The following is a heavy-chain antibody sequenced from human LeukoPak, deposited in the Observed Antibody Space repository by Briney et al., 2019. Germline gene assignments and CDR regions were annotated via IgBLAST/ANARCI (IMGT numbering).Heavy chain of an antibody. J-gene: IGHJ3*02. D-gene: IGHD2-15*01. Sequence: PGGSLRLSCAVFGSGFPFSNAWMSWVRQAPGKGLEWVGRIKSKTDGGTTDYAAPVKGRFTILRDDSKNTLYLQMNSLRAEDTAVYYCAKDLYCSGGSCPPDAFDIWGQGTMVTVSS. CDR2: IKSKTDGGTT. CDR1: GFPFSNAW. V-gene: IGHV3-15*01. CDR3: AKDLYCSGGSCPPDAFDI.